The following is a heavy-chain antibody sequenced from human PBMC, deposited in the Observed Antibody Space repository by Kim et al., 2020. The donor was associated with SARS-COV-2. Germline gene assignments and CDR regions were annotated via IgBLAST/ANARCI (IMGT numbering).Heavy chain of an antibody. CDR2: ISSSSSYI. Sequence: GGSLRLSCAASGFTFSSYSMNWVRQAPGKGLEWVSSISSSSSYIYYADSVKGRFTISRDNAKNSLYLQMNSLRAEDTAVYYCARDLEVRLGWLRPDPDYYYYGMDVWGQGTTVTVSS. CDR1: GFTFSSYS. J-gene: IGHJ6*02. D-gene: IGHD4-17*01. CDR3: ARDLEVRLGWLRPDPDYYYYGMDV. V-gene: IGHV3-21*01.